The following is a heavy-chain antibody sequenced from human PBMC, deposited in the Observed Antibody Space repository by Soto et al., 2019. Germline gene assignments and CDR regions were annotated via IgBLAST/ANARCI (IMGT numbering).Heavy chain of an antibody. V-gene: IGHV1-18*01. CDR2: ISAHNGNT. CDR1: GYTFTSYG. Sequence: QVHLVQSGAEVKQPGASVKVSCKASGYTFTSYGITWVRQAPGQGLEWMGWISAHNGNTDYAQKLQGRVIVTRDTSTSTAYRELRSLRSDDPAVYYCARGRYGDYWGQGALVTVSS. CDR3: ARGRYGDY. J-gene: IGHJ4*02. D-gene: IGHD1-1*01.